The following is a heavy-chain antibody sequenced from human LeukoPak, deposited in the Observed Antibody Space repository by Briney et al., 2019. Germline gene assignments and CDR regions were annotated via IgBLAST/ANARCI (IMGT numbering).Heavy chain of an antibody. J-gene: IGHJ3*02. CDR1: GGSISSYY. CDR3: ASGRLGAGYGYDAFDI. D-gene: IGHD5-18*01. CDR2: IYTSGST. Sequence: SETLSLTCTVSGGSISSYYWSWIRQPAGKGLEWIERIYTSGSTNYNPSLKSRVTMSVDTSKNQFSLKLSSVTAADTAVYYCASGRLGAGYGYDAFDIWGQGTMVTVSS. V-gene: IGHV4-4*07.